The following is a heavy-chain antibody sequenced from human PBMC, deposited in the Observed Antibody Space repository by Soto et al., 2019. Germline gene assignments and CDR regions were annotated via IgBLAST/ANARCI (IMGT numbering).Heavy chain of an antibody. CDR3: AREVMANGWFDP. V-gene: IGHV1-69*01. CDR1: GGTFSSYA. J-gene: IGHJ5*02. CDR2: IIPIFGTA. Sequence: VQRVQSGAEVKKPGSSVQVSCKASGGTFSSYAISGVRQAPGQGLEWMGGIIPIFGTANYAQKFQGRVTITADESTSAAYMELSSLRSEDTAVYFCAREVMANGWFDPWGQGTLVTVSS. D-gene: IGHD3-16*01.